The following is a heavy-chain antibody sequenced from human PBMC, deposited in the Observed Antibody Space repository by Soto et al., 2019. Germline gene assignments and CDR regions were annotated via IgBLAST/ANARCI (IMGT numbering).Heavy chain of an antibody. J-gene: IGHJ4*02. CDR3: GRAHSNGWYQHFDF. Sequence: PGESLKISCQGSGYNFANYWIAWVRQMPGKGLEWMGVIYPGDSDTRYGPSFQGHVTISADRSINTAYLEWSSLKASDTAIYYCGRAHSNGWYQHFDFWGQGTLVTVSS. CDR2: IYPGDSDT. V-gene: IGHV5-51*01. CDR1: GYNFANYW. D-gene: IGHD6-19*01.